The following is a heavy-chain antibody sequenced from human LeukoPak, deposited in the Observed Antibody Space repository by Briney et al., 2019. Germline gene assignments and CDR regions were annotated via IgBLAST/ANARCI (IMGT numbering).Heavy chain of an antibody. Sequence: GGSLRLSCAASGFTFSSYGMHWVRQAPGKGLEWVAFIRYDGSNKYYADSVKGRFTISRDNSKNTLYLQMNSLRAEDTAVYYCARGRSVYGARPFDYWGQGTLVTVSS. CDR1: GFTFSSYG. CDR3: ARGRSVYGARPFDY. D-gene: IGHD6-6*01. V-gene: IGHV3-30*02. J-gene: IGHJ4*02. CDR2: IRYDGSNK.